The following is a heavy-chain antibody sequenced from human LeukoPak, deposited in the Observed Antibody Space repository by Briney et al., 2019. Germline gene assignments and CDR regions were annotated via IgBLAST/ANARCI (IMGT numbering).Heavy chain of an antibody. V-gene: IGHV3-48*03. CDR2: ISSSGSAI. J-gene: IGHJ6*03. Sequence: PGGSLRLSCAASGFTFSSYEMNWVRQAPGKGLGWVSYISSSGSAIYYADSVKDRFTISRDNAKNSLYLQMNSLRAEDTAVYYGARHYYMDVWGKGTTVTVSS. CDR3: ARHYYMDV. CDR1: GFTFSSYE.